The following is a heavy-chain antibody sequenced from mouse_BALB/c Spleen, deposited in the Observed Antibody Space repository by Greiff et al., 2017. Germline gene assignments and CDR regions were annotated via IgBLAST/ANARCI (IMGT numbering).Heavy chain of an antibody. Sequence: VQLKESGAELVRPGALVKLSCKASGFNIKDYYMHWVKQRPEQGLEWIGWIDPENGNTIYDPKFQGKASITADTSSNTAYLQLSSLTSEDTAVYYCAGGQLGLPYAMDYWGQGTSVTVSS. CDR2: IDPENGNT. CDR1: GFNIKDYY. CDR3: AGGQLGLPYAMDY. J-gene: IGHJ4*01. D-gene: IGHD3-2*01. V-gene: IGHV14-1*02.